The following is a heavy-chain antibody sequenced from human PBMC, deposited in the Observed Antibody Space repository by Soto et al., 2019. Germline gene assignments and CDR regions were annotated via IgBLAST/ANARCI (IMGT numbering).Heavy chain of an antibody. Sequence: SETLSLTCAVYGGSFIGYYWSWIRQPPGKGLEWIGEINHSGSTNYNPSLKSRVTISVDTSKNQFSLKLSSVTAADTAVYYCARGREKYSSSWYERPHDYWGQGALVTVSS. CDR2: INHSGST. D-gene: IGHD6-13*01. V-gene: IGHV4-34*01. CDR3: ARGREKYSSSWYERPHDY. CDR1: GGSFIGYY. J-gene: IGHJ4*02.